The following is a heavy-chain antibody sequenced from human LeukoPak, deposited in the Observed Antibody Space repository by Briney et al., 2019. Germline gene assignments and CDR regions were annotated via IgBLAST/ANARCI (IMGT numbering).Heavy chain of an antibody. D-gene: IGHD3-10*01. CDR3: FGETDTVYYYYYMDV. J-gene: IGHJ6*03. Sequence: PGGSLRLSCAASGFTFSGSAMHWVRQASGKGLEWVGRIRSKANSYATAYAASVKGRFTISRDDSKNTAYLQMNSLKTEDTAVYYCFGETDTVYYYYYMDVWGKGTTVTISS. CDR1: GFTFSGSA. V-gene: IGHV3-73*01. CDR2: IRSKANSYAT.